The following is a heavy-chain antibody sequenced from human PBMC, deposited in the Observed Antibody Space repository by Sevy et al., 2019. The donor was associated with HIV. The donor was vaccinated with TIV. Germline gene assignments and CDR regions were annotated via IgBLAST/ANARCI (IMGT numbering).Heavy chain of an antibody. CDR3: TRVAIEKTYYDFWSGYYNSGFLGEFDY. Sequence: GGSPRLSCTASGFTFGDYAMSWVRQAPGKGLEWVGFIRSKAYGGTTEYAASVKGRFTISRDDSKSIAYLQMNSLKTEDTAVYYCTRVAIEKTYYDFWSGYYNSGFLGEFDYWGQGTLVTVSS. J-gene: IGHJ4*02. CDR2: IRSKAYGGTT. V-gene: IGHV3-49*04. D-gene: IGHD3-3*01. CDR1: GFTFGDYA.